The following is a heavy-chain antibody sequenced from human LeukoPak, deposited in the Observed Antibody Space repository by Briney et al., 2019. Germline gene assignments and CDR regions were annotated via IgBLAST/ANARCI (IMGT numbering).Heavy chain of an antibody. CDR2: LYFRGIT. CDR1: DGSIRSSTDY. CDR3: ATSPDSGDYWGWFDS. J-gene: IGHJ5*01. V-gene: IGHV4-39*07. Sequence: SETLSLTCTVSDGSIRSSTDYWGWIRQSPGKGLEWIGSLYFRGITYYNPSLKSRVTISVDTSKKQFSLKLSSVTAADTAVYYCATSPDSGDYWGWFDSWGQGTLVTVSS. D-gene: IGHD4-17*01.